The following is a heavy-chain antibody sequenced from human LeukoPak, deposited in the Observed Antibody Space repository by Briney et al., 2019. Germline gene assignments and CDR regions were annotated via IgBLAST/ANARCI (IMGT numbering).Heavy chain of an antibody. CDR3: ARVRQPVYGMDV. CDR1: GGSVSSGSYY. D-gene: IGHD6-6*01. J-gene: IGHJ6*02. V-gene: IGHV4-31*03. Sequence: LSLTCTVSGGSVSSGSYYWSWIRQHPGKGLEWIGYIYYSGSTYYNPSLKSRVTISVDTSKNQFSLKLSSVTAADTAVYYCARVRQPVYGMDVWGQGTTVTVSS. CDR2: IYYSGST.